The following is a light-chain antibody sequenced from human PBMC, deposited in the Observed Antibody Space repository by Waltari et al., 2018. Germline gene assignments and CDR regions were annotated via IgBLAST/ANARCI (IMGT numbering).Light chain of an antibody. CDR3: QQSYNTPALT. CDR1: QSISSY. Sequence: DIQMTQSPSSLSASVGDRVTNTCRASQSISSYLNWYQQKPGKAPKLLIYAASSLQSGVPSRFSGSGSGTDFTLTISSLQPEDFATYYCQQSYNTPALTFGGGTKVEIK. V-gene: IGKV1-39*01. J-gene: IGKJ4*01. CDR2: AAS.